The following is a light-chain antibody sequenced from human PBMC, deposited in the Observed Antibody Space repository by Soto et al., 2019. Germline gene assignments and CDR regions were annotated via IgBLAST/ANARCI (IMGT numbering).Light chain of an antibody. CDR1: QSIGNW. V-gene: IGKV1-5*03. CDR3: QQYNSYV. CDR2: KAS. Sequence: QMTQTPSSLSASVGDRVILTCRASQSIGNWLAWYQQKPWKAPKLLIYKASSLESGVPTRFSGSGSGTDFTLTISSLQPEDFATYYCQQYNSYVFGPGTKVDI. J-gene: IGKJ3*01.